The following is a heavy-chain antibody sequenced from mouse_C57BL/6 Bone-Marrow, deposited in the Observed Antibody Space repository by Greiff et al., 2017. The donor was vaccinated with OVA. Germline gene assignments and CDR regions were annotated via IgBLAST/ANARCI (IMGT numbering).Heavy chain of an antibody. Sequence: QVTLKESGPGILQPSQTLSLTCSFSGFSLSTFGMGVGWIRQPSGKGLEWLAHSWWDDDKYYNPALKSRLTISKDTSKNQVFLKIANVDTADTATDYCARIAGDYGYDSWFAYWGQGTLVTVSA. V-gene: IGHV8-8*01. CDR1: GFSLSTFGMG. D-gene: IGHD2-2*01. J-gene: IGHJ3*01. CDR2: SWWDDDK. CDR3: ARIAGDYGYDSWFAY.